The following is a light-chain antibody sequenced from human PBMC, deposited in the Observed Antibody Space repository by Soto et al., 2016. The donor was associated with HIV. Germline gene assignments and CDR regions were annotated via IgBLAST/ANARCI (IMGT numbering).Light chain of an antibody. CDR1: QAINSR. Sequence: DIQMTQSPSSVSASVGDRVTITCRASQAINSRLAWYQQNPGKAPEVLITATYTLQDGVPSRFSGSASGGTGTDFTLTIDSLQPEDFATYYCQQSYTLPFGFGGGTKVEIK. V-gene: IGKV1-12*01. CDR2: ATY. J-gene: IGKJ4*01. CDR3: QQSYTLPFG.